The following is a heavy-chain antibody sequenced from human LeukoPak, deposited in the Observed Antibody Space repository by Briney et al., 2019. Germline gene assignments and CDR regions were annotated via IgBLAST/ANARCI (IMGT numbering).Heavy chain of an antibody. Sequence: GGSLRLSCVASGFTFSSYVIHWVRQAPGMGLEWVAVIASDESHKYHADSVKGRFTISRDNSKNTLYLQMNSLRAEDTAVYYCAREKRRITMIVVGSPNAFDIWGQGTMVTVSS. CDR2: IASDESHK. CDR3: AREKRRITMIVVGSPNAFDI. V-gene: IGHV3-30*14. CDR1: GFTFSSYV. J-gene: IGHJ3*02. D-gene: IGHD3-22*01.